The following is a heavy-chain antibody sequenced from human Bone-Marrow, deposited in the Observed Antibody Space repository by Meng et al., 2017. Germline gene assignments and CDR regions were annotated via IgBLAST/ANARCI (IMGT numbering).Heavy chain of an antibody. Sequence: GESLKISCAASGFTFSSYGMHWVRQAPGKGLEWVAVIWYDGSNKYYADSVKGRFTISRDNAKNSLYLQMNSLRAEDTAVYYCARAPRFTIFGVVRTAYYFDYWGQGTLVTVSS. D-gene: IGHD3-3*01. V-gene: IGHV3-33*01. CDR2: IWYDGSNK. J-gene: IGHJ4*02. CDR1: GFTFSSYG. CDR3: ARAPRFTIFGVVRTAYYFDY.